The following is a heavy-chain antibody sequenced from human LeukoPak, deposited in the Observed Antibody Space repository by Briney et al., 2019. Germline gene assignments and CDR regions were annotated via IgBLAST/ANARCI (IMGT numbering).Heavy chain of an antibody. CDR3: AKDRGTTGAFDY. CDR1: GFTFSSYA. D-gene: IGHD1-7*01. J-gene: IGHJ4*02. V-gene: IGHV3-30-3*01. CDR2: ISYDGSNK. Sequence: GRSLRLSCAASGFTFSSYAMHWVRQAPGKGLEWVAVISYDGSNKYYADSVKGRFTISRYNSKNTLFLQMNSLGAEDTAVYYCAKDRGTTGAFDYWGQGTLVTVSS.